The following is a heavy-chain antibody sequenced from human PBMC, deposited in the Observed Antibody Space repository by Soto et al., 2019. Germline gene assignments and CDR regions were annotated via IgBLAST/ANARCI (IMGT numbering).Heavy chain of an antibody. CDR3: ARTSIWSGYPYYYGMDV. D-gene: IGHD3-3*01. Sequence: ASVKVSCKASGYTFTVYYMHWVLQAALQWLEWMGWINPNSGGTNYAQKFQGRVTMTRDTSISTAYMELSRLRSDDTAVYYCARTSIWSGYPYYYGMDVWGQGTTVTVSS. CDR1: GYTFTVYY. V-gene: IGHV1-2*02. CDR2: INPNSGGT. J-gene: IGHJ6*02.